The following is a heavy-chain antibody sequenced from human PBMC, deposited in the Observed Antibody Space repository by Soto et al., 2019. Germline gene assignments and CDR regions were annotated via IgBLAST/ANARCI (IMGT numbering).Heavy chain of an antibody. CDR2: ISSSGSTI. D-gene: IGHD3-10*01. J-gene: IGHJ6*03. CDR3: ARDPPYYYGSGPYYYYMDV. Sequence: PGGSLRLSCAASGFTFSDYYMSWIRQAPGKGLEWVSYISSSGSTIYYADSVKGRFTISRDNAKNSLYLQMNSLRAEDTAVYYCARDPPYYYGSGPYYYYMDVWGKGTTVTVSS. CDR1: GFTFSDYY. V-gene: IGHV3-11*01.